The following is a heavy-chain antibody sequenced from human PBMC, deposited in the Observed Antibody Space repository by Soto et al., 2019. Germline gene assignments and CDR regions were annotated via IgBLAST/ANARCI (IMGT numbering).Heavy chain of an antibody. V-gene: IGHV4-4*02. Sequence: SETLSLTCAVSGDSISNTNWWSWVRQSPGKGLEWIGEIYHSGSTNYNPSLKSRVTISLDKSKKQISLKVTSVTAADTAVYYCARKGYYDSSGHSFDYWGRGTLVTVS. J-gene: IGHJ4*02. D-gene: IGHD3-22*01. CDR1: GDSISNTNW. CDR2: IYHSGST. CDR3: ARKGYYDSSGHSFDY.